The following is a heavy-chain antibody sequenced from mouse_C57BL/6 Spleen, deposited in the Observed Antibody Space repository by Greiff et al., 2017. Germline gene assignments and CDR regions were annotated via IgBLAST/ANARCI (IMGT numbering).Heavy chain of an antibody. Sequence: VKLQQPGAELVMPGASVKLSCKASGYTFTSYWMHWVKQRPGQGLEWIGEIDPSDSYTNYNQKFKGKSTLTVDKSSSTAYMQLSSLTSEDSAVYYCARRDDSLFAYWGQGTLVTVSA. CDR1: GYTFTSYW. CDR2: IDPSDSYT. V-gene: IGHV1-69*01. J-gene: IGHJ3*01. CDR3: ARRDDSLFAY. D-gene: IGHD2-4*01.